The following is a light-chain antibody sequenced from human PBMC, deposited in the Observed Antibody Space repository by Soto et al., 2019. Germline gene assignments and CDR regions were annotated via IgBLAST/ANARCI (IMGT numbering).Light chain of an antibody. J-gene: IGLJ2*01. V-gene: IGLV2-14*03. CDR3: SSYSSSTTHVV. CDR2: DVS. Sequence: QSVLTQPASASGSPGQSITISCTGTSSDVGGYNYVSWYQHHPDKAPKLIIYDVSNRPSGVSYRFSASKSGSTASLTISGLQAEDEADYYCSSYSSSTTHVVFGGGTKLTVL. CDR1: SSDVGGYNY.